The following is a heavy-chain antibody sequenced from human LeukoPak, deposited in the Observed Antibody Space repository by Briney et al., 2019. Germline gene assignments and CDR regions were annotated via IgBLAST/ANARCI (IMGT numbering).Heavy chain of an antibody. D-gene: IGHD1-26*01. Sequence: ESGPTLVNPTQTLTLTCTFSGFSLSTSGVGVGWIRQPPGKALEWLALIYWDDDKRYSPSLKSRLTITKDTSKNQVVLTITNMDPVDTATYYCAHRLGSGSYRPYAFDIWGQGTVVTVSS. V-gene: IGHV2-5*02. CDR3: AHRLGSGSYRPYAFDI. CDR2: IYWDDDK. J-gene: IGHJ3*02. CDR1: GFSLSTSGVG.